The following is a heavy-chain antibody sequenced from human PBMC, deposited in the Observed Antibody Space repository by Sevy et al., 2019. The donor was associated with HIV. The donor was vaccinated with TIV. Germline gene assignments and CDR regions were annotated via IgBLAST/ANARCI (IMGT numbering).Heavy chain of an antibody. V-gene: IGHV3-74*01. CDR3: ARDHSSGWYGLDYYYYYGMDV. CDR1: GFTFSSYW. D-gene: IGHD6-19*01. Sequence: GGSLRLSCAASGFTFSSYWMHWVRQAPGKGLVWVSRINSDGSSTSYADSVKGRFTITRDNAKNTLYLQMNSLRAEDTAVYYCARDHSSGWYGLDYYYYYGMDVSGQGTTVTVSS. CDR2: INSDGSST. J-gene: IGHJ6*02.